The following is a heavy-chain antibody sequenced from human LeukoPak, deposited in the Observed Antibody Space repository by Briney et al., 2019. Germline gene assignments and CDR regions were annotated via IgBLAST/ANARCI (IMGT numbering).Heavy chain of an antibody. V-gene: IGHV4-34*01. CDR3: ARARETGTRYSYYYMDV. Sequence: PTETLSLTCAVYGGSFSGYYWSWIRQPPGKGLEWIGEINHSGSTNYNPSLTSRVTISVDTSKNQFSLKLSSVTAADTAVYYCARARETGTRYSYYYMDVWGKGTTVTVSS. CDR2: INHSGST. D-gene: IGHD1-1*01. J-gene: IGHJ6*03. CDR1: GGSFSGYY.